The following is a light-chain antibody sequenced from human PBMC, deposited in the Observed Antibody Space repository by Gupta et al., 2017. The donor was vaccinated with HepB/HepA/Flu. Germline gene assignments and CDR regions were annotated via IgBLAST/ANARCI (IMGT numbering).Light chain of an antibody. CDR1: QSVSSSY. Sequence: EIGFTQSPGTLSLSPGERATLSCRASQSVSSSYLAWYQQKPGQAPRLLIYGASSRATGIPDRFSGSGSGTDFTLTISRLEPEDFAVYYCQQYGSSPLTFGHGTKVDIK. J-gene: IGKJ3*01. CDR3: QQYGSSPLT. CDR2: GAS. V-gene: IGKV3-20*01.